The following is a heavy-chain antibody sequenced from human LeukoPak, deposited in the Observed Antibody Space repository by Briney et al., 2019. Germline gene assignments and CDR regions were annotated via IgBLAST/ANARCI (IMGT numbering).Heavy chain of an antibody. V-gene: IGHV1-69*04. D-gene: IGHD3-22*01. J-gene: IGHJ4*02. CDR3: ARGDDVSGYAY. Sequence: GASVKVSCKASGGTFSSYAISWVRQAPGQGLEWMGRIIPILGIANYAQKFQGRVTITADKSTSTAYMELGSLRSDDTAVYYCARGDDVSGYAYWGQGTLVTVSS. CDR2: IIPILGIA. CDR1: GGTFSSYA.